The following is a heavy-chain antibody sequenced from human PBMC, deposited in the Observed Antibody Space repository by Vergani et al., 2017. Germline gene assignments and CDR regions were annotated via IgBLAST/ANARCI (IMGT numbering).Heavy chain of an antibody. V-gene: IGHV3-21*01. J-gene: IGHJ6*02. CDR3: ARDRVVITTFDGMDV. CDR1: GFTFSSYS. Sequence: EVPLVESGGGLVKPGGSLRLSCAASGFTFSSYSMNWVRQAPGKGLEWVSSISSSSSYIYYADSVKGRFTISRDNAKNSLYLQMNSLRAEDTAVYYCARDRVVITTFDGMDVWGQGTTVTVSS. D-gene: IGHD3-22*01. CDR2: ISSSSSYI.